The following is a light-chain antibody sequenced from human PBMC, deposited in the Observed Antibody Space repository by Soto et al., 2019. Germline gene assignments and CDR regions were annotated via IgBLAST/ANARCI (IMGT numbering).Light chain of an antibody. CDR2: GAS. Sequence: TQSPALLSVSPGETATLSCKASRPIANKLAWYQQSPGQTPRLLIYGASPRASGGPERFSGSGSGTDFTLTITNPQAEDFATYYCQQYYDWPPNTFGQGTKFDIK. V-gene: IGKV3D-15*01. CDR1: RPIANK. CDR3: QQYYDWPPNT. J-gene: IGKJ2*01.